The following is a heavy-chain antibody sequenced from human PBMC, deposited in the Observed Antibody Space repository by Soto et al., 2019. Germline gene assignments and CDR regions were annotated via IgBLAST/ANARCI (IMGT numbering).Heavy chain of an antibody. V-gene: IGHV4-34*01. Sequence: SETLSLTCAVYGGSFSGYYWSWIRQPPGKGLEWIGEINHSGSTNYNPSLKSRVTILVDTSKNQFSLKLSSVTAADTAVYYCARGFGELLSPFDYWGQGTLVTVSS. CDR2: INHSGST. J-gene: IGHJ4*02. D-gene: IGHD3-10*01. CDR1: GGSFSGYY. CDR3: ARGFGELLSPFDY.